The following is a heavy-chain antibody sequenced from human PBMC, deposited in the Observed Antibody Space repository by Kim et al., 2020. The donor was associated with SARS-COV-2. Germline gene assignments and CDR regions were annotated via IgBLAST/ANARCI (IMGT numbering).Heavy chain of an antibody. V-gene: IGHV4-59*01. Sequence: NYIPSLKSRVTISVDTSKNRFSLKLSSVTAADTAVYYCARDTVLEDAFDIWGQGTMVTVSS. J-gene: IGHJ3*02. CDR3: ARDTVLEDAFDI. D-gene: IGHD4-17*01.